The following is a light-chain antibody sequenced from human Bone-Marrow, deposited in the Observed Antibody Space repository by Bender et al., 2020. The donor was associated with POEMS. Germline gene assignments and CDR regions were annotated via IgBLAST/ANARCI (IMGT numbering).Light chain of an antibody. Sequence: QSALTQPASVSGSPGQSITISCTGTSSDLGSYNLVSWYQHHPGTAPQLMIYEDNKRPSGVSNRFSGSNSGYTATLTISRVEPGDEADYYCQVWDNAGHHWVFGGGTKLTVL. CDR1: SSDLGSYNL. J-gene: IGLJ3*02. CDR2: EDN. CDR3: QVWDNAGHHWV. V-gene: IGLV2-14*02.